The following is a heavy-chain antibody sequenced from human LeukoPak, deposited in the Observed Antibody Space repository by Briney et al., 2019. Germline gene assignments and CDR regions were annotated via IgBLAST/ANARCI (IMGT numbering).Heavy chain of an antibody. CDR3: ARAMRGYSGYDRTANYDY. V-gene: IGHV1-2*02. Sequence: ASVTVSCTASGYTFTVYYMHWVRQPPGQGLEGMGWINPNSGGTNYAQKFQGRVTMTRDTSISTAYMELSRLRSDDTAVYYCARAMRGYSGYDRTANYDYWGQGTLVTVSS. D-gene: IGHD5-12*01. CDR1: GYTFTVYY. J-gene: IGHJ4*02. CDR2: INPNSGGT.